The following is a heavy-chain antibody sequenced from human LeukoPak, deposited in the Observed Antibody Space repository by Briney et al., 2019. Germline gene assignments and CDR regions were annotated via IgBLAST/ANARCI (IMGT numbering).Heavy chain of an antibody. CDR1: GGSISSGDYY. V-gene: IGHV4-30-4*01. CDR2: IYYSGST. J-gene: IGHJ5*02. CDR3: ARDQYSSGYNWFDP. D-gene: IGHD6-19*01. Sequence: SQTLSLTCTVSGGSISSGDYYWSWLRQPPGRGLEWIGYIYYSGSTYYNPSLKSRVTMSVDTSKNQFSLKLSSVTAADTAVYYCARDQYSSGYNWFDPWGQGTLVTVSS.